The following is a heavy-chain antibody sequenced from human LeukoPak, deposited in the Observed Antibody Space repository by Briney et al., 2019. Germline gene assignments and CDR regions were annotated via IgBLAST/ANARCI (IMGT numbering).Heavy chain of an antibody. CDR2: ISSSSSYI. Sequence: TGGSLRLSCAASGFTFSSYSMNWVRQAPGKGLEWVSSISSSSSYIYYADSVKGRFTISRDNSKNTLYLQMNSLRAEDTAVYYCAKGVLAYYGSGSSYYFDYWGQGTLVTVSS. J-gene: IGHJ4*02. CDR1: GFTFSSYS. D-gene: IGHD3-10*01. CDR3: AKGVLAYYGSGSSYYFDY. V-gene: IGHV3-21*01.